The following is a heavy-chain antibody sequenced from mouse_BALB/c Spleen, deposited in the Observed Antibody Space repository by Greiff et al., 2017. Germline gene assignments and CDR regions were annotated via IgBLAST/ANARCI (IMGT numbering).Heavy chain of an antibody. Sequence: EVKVVESGGGLVQPGGSRKLSCAASGFTFSSFGMHWVRQAPEKGLEWVAYISSGSSTIYYADTVKGRFTISRDNPKNTLFLQMTSLRSEDTAMYYCARSYYGNYPYWYFDVWGAGTTVTVSS. J-gene: IGHJ1*01. D-gene: IGHD2-1*01. CDR3: ARSYYGNYPYWYFDV. CDR2: ISSGSSTI. V-gene: IGHV5-17*02. CDR1: GFTFSSFG.